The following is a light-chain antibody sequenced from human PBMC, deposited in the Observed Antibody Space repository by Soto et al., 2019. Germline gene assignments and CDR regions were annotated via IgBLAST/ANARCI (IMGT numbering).Light chain of an antibody. CDR3: SSYAGRNNFV. CDR1: SSDVGGYDY. J-gene: IGLJ1*01. Sequence: QSVLTQPASVSGSPGQSITISCTGTSSDVGGYDYVSWYQQHPGKAPKLMIYEVTKRPSGVPDRFSGSKSGNTASLTVSGLQAEDEADSYCSSYAGRNNFVFGTGTKVTVL. CDR2: EVT. V-gene: IGLV2-8*01.